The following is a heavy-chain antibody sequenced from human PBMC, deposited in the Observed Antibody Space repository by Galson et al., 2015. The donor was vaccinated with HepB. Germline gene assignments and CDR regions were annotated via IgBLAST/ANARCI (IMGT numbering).Heavy chain of an antibody. V-gene: IGHV3-48*03. CDR2: ISGSGGTK. J-gene: IGHJ6*02. CDR3: ARGEALGPMDV. CDR1: GFTFTTYD. Sequence: SLRLSCAASGFTFTTYDFNWVRQAPGKGLEWVSQISGSGGTKFYADSVEGRFTISRDNAKWSLYLQIDSLRAEDTGVYYCARGEALGPMDVWGQGTTVSVSS.